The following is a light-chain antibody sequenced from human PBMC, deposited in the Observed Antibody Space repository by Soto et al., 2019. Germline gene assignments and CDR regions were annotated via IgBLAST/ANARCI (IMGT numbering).Light chain of an antibody. CDR1: SSDVGAYNY. CDR2: EVS. V-gene: IGLV2-8*01. CDR3: SSDGGSNV. Sequence: QSALTQPPSASGSPGQSVTISCTGTSSDVGAYNYVSWYQQHPGKAPKLMIYEVSKRPSGVPDRFSGSKSGNTASLTVSGLQAEDEADYYCSSDGGSNVFGTGTKLTVL. J-gene: IGLJ1*01.